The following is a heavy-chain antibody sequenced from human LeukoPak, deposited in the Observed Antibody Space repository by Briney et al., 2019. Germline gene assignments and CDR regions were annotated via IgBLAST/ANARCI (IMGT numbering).Heavy chain of an antibody. CDR1: GGSISSGGYY. Sequence: SQTLSLTCTVSGGSISSGGYYWSWIRQHPGTGLEWIGYIYYSGSTYYNPSLKGRVTISVDTSKNQFSLKLSSVTAADTAVYYCARAELTAAGWFDPWDQGTLVTVSS. V-gene: IGHV4-31*03. CDR2: IYYSGST. CDR3: ARAELTAAGWFDP. J-gene: IGHJ5*02. D-gene: IGHD6-13*01.